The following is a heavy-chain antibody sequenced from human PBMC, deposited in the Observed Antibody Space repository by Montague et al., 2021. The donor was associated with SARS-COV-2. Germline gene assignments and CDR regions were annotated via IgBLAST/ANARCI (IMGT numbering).Heavy chain of an antibody. J-gene: IGHJ6*02. CDR2: IYHNGST. Sequence: SETLSLTCTVSGGSISSYYWTWIRQPPGKGLESIGYIYHNGSTKYNPSLKSRVTISVDTSKNQFSLKLSSVSVADTAVYYCARGGGNSADYYNYTMDVRGQGTTVTVFS. D-gene: IGHD4-23*01. CDR3: ARGGGNSADYYNYTMDV. V-gene: IGHV4-59*01. CDR1: GGSISSYY.